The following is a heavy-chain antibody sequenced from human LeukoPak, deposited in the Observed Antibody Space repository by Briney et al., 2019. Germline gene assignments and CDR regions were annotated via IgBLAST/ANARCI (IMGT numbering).Heavy chain of an antibody. CDR1: GFTFSTYW. CDR3: SREDYFGSWSPAY. J-gene: IGHJ4*02. D-gene: IGHD3-10*01. CDR2: IKQDGSEK. Sequence: PGGSLRLFCAASGFTFSTYWMSWVRQAPGKGLEWVANIKQDGSEKHYVDSVKGRFTISRDNTNNSLFLQMDSLRAEDTAFYYCSREDYFGSWSPAYWGQGTLVTVSS. V-gene: IGHV3-7*01.